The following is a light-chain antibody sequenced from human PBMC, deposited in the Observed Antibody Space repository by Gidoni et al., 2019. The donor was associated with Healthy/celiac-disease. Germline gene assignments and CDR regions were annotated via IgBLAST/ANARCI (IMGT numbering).Light chain of an antibody. CDR1: QDISNY. Sequence: DIQMTQSPPSLSASVGHRVTITCQASQDISNYLNWYQQKPGKAPKLLIYDASNLETGVPSRFSGRGSGTDFTFTISNLQPQDIATYYCQQYNNLPLTFGGXTKVEIK. CDR3: QQYNNLPLT. V-gene: IGKV1-33*01. CDR2: DAS. J-gene: IGKJ4*01.